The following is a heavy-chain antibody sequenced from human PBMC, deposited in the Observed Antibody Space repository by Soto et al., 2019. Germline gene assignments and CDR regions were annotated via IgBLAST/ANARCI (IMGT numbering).Heavy chain of an antibody. D-gene: IGHD5-12*01. Sequence: ASVKVSCKASGYTYISYSMHWVRQAPGQRLEWMGWINVGNGNTKYSQNFQGRVTINQDTSASTTYMELTSLTSEDTAVYYCARDSPIESTFSGYDAIDSWGQGTLVTVSS. CDR2: INVGNGNT. CDR3: ARDSPIESTFSGYDAIDS. V-gene: IGHV1-3*01. J-gene: IGHJ4*02. CDR1: GYTYISYS.